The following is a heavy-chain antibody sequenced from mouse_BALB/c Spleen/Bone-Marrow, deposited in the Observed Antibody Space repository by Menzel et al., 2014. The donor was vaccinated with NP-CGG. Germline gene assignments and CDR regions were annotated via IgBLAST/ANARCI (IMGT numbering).Heavy chain of an antibody. D-gene: IGHD1-1*01. V-gene: IGHV2-9*02. CDR3: ARDYYGSSYFDY. CDR2: IWAGGST. J-gene: IGHJ2*01. CDR1: GFSLTSYG. Sequence: VKLMESGPGLVAPSQSLSITCTVSGFSLTSYGVHWVRQPPGKGLEWLGVIWAGGSTNYNSALMSRLSISKDNSKSQVFLKMNSLQTDDAAMYYCARDYYGSSYFDYWGQGTTLTVSS.